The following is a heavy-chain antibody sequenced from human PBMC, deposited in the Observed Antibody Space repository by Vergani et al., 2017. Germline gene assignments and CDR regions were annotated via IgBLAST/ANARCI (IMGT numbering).Heavy chain of an antibody. CDR1: GVSISSRHYY. CDR2: IYFSGRT. J-gene: IGHJ4*02. CDR3: ATSNGRCWQG. D-gene: IGHD4/OR15-4a*01. Sequence: QLQLRESGPGLVKPSETLTLTCTVSGVSISSRHYYWGWIRQPPGKGLEWIGNIYFSGRTSYNPSLKSRVTISVDTSKNQFSLKLSSVIAADTAVYYCATSNGRCWQGGGQGTLVTVSS. V-gene: IGHV4-39*01.